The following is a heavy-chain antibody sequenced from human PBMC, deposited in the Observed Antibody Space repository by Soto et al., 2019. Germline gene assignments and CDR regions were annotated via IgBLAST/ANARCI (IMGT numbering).Heavy chain of an antibody. CDR3: ARDHYYDSSGYLNWFDP. D-gene: IGHD3-22*01. CDR2: INPSGGST. CDR1: GYTFTSYA. V-gene: IGHV1-46*03. Sequence: ASVKVSCKASGYTFTSYAMHWVRQAPGQGLEWMGIINPSGGSTSYAQKFQGRVTMTRDTSTSTVYMELSSLRSEDTAVYYCARDHYYDSSGYLNWFDPWGQGTLVTVSS. J-gene: IGHJ5*02.